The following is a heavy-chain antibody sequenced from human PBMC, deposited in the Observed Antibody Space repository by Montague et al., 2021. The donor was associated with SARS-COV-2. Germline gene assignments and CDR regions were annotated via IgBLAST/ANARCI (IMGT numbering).Heavy chain of an antibody. CDR2: VTYRGST. V-gene: IGHV4-59*01. CDR3: ARDVRYYYDQ. Sequence: SETLSLTCSVSGGSMSSYHWGWIRQPPGKGLEWIGYVTYRGSTNYNPSLKSRVTISLDTSKNRFSLRVTSVTAADTAVYYCARDVRYYYDQWGQGILVTVSS. D-gene: IGHD3-10*01. J-gene: IGHJ4*02. CDR1: GGSMSSYH.